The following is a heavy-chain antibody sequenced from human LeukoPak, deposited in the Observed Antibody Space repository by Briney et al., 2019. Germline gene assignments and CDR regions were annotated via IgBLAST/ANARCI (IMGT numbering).Heavy chain of an antibody. J-gene: IGHJ5*02. CDR3: ARDVSGIGRGIAANWFDP. CDR2: IYTSGST. D-gene: IGHD6-13*01. V-gene: IGHV4-61*02. Sequence: SETLSLTCTVSGGSISSGSYYWSWIRQPAGKGLEWIGRIYTSGSTNYNPSLKSRVTISVDTSKNQFSLKLSSVTAADTAVYYCARDVSGIGRGIAANWFDPWGREPWSPSPQ. CDR1: GGSISSGSYY.